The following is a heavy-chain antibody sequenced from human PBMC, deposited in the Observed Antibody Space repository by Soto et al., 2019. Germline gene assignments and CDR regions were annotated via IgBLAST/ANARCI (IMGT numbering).Heavy chain of an antibody. D-gene: IGHD3-10*01. CDR3: ASSSRYFASGSSSDSFYS. V-gene: IGHV4-31*03. J-gene: IGHJ4*02. CDR2: VYYSGST. Sequence: PSETLSLTCNVSGVAVSSGGYYWSWIRQHPGKGLEWIGYVYYSGSTYYNPSLRSRLTISVETSTNQFSLKLGSVTAADAAVYYCASSSRYFASGSSSDSFYSSGRGTLVTISS. CDR1: GVAVSSGGYY.